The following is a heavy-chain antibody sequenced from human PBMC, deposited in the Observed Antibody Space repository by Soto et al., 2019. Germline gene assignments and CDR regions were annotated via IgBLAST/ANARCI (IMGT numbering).Heavy chain of an antibody. D-gene: IGHD3-10*01. CDR2: ISDSGGDT. Sequence: GGSQRLSCAASGLTFGSYAMTWVRQSPGKGLEWVSYISDSGGDTYYADSVKGRFTISRDNSKNTLYLQMNSLRVEDTAVYYCAKAPMIRGVIPAFDYWGQGTLVTVSS. J-gene: IGHJ4*02. CDR1: GLTFGSYA. CDR3: AKAPMIRGVIPAFDY. V-gene: IGHV3-23*01.